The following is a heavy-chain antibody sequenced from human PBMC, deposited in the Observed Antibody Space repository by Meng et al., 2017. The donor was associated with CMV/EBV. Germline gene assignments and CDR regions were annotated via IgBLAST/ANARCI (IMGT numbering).Heavy chain of an antibody. CDR2: IWYDGSNK. D-gene: IGHD5-24*01. V-gene: IGHV3-33*06. Sequence: GESLKISCAASGFTFSSYGMHWVRPAPGKGLEWVAVIWYDGSNKYYADSVKGRFTISRDNSKHTLYLQMNSLRAEDTAVYYCAKDFGVSGEMATTWGYYYYGMDVWGQGTTVTVSS. CDR3: AKDFGVSGEMATTWGYYYYGMDV. J-gene: IGHJ6*02. CDR1: GFTFSSYG.